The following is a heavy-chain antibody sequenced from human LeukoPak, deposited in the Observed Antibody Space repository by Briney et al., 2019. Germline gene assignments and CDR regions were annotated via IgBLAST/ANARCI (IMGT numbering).Heavy chain of an antibody. D-gene: IGHD5-18*01. J-gene: IGHJ6*02. CDR2: ISYDGSNK. V-gene: IGHV3-30*18. CDR1: GFTFSSYG. CDR3: AKDLWIQLWSQNYYYYYGMGV. Sequence: GGSLRLSCAASGFTFSSYGMHWVRQAPGKGLEWVAVISYDGSNKYYADSVKGRFTISRDNSKNTLYLQMNSLRAEDTAVYYCAKDLWIQLWSQNYYYYYGMGVWGQGTTVTVSS.